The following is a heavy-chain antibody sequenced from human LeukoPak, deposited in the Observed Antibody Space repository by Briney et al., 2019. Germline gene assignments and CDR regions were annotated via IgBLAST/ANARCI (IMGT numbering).Heavy chain of an antibody. CDR2: IYYSGST. CDR1: GGSISSGGYS. V-gene: IGHV4-30-4*07. Sequence: PSQTLSLTCAVSGGSISSGGYSWSWIRQPPGKGLEWIGYIYYSGSTNYNPSLKSRVTISVDTSKNQFSLRLSSVTAADTAVYYCARGRSYGTPFDYWGQGTLVTVSS. D-gene: IGHD5-18*01. J-gene: IGHJ4*02. CDR3: ARGRSYGTPFDY.